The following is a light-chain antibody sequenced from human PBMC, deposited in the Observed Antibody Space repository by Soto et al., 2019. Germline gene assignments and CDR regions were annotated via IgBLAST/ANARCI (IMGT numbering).Light chain of an antibody. CDR2: EVT. CDR1: RSDVGRYNY. V-gene: IGLV2-14*01. CDR3: SSYTSTTPVI. Sequence: QSVLTQPASVSGSPGQSITISCTGTRSDVGRYNYVSWYQQHPGKAPKLLIYEVTYRPSGVSTRFSASKSGSTASLTISGIQAEDEADYFCSSYTSTTPVIFGGGTKLTVL. J-gene: IGLJ2*01.